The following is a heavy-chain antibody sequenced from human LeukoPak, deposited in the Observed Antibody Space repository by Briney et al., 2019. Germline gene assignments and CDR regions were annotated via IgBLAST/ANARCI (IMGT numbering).Heavy chain of an antibody. J-gene: IGHJ4*02. CDR1: GFTFSSYS. CDR2: ISSSSYI. CDR3: ARGGDYGDQRNDY. V-gene: IGHV3-21*01. D-gene: IGHD4-17*01. Sequence: GGSLRLSCAASGFTFSSYSMTWVRQAPGKGLEWVSSISSSSYIYYADSVKGRFTISRDNAKNSLYLQMNSLRAEDTAVYYCARGGDYGDQRNDYWGQGTLVTVSS.